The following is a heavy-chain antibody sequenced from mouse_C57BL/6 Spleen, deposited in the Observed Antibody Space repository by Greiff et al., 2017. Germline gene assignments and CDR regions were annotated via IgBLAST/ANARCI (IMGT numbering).Heavy chain of an antibody. J-gene: IGHJ3*01. Sequence: EVQLQQSGPELVKPGASVKIPCKASGYTFTDYNMDWVKQSHGKSLEWIGDINPNNGGTIYNQKFKGKATLTVDKSSSTAYMELRSLTSEDTAVYYCATPYGSSHWFAYWGQGTLVTVSA. CDR2: INPNNGGT. V-gene: IGHV1-18*01. CDR3: ATPYGSSHWFAY. CDR1: GYTFTDYN. D-gene: IGHD1-1*01.